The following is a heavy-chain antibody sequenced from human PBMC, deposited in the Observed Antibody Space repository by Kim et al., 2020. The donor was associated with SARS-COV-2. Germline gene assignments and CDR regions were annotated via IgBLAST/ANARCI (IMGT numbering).Heavy chain of an antibody. CDR1: GFTFSNYW. CDR3: ARDLAAAFDY. D-gene: IGHD6-13*01. V-gene: IGHV3-7*01. J-gene: IGHJ4*02. CDR2: IKADGSEK. Sequence: GGSLRLSCAASGFTFSNYWMTWVRQAPGKGLEWVANIKADGSEKYYVDSVKGRLTISRDNAKNSLYLQMDSLRADDTAVYYCARDLAAAFDYWGQGTLVTVSS.